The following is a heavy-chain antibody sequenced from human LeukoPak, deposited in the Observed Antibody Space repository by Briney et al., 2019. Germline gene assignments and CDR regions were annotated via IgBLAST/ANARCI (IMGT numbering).Heavy chain of an antibody. D-gene: IGHD3-3*01. CDR2: ISGSGGST. Sequence: GGSLRLSCAASGFTFSSYAMGWVRQAPGKGLEWVSAISGSGGSTYYADSVKGRFTISRDNSKNTLYLQMNSLRAEDTAVYYCATEIRFLEWLFSAFDIWGQGTMVTVSS. CDR1: GFTFSSYA. CDR3: ATEIRFLEWLFSAFDI. J-gene: IGHJ3*02. V-gene: IGHV3-23*01.